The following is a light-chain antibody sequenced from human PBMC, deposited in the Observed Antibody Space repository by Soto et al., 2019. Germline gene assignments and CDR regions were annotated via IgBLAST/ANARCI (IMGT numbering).Light chain of an antibody. V-gene: IGLV2-14*01. CDR2: DVS. Sequence: QSVLTQPASVSGSPGQSITISCTGTSSDVGGYNYVSWYQQHPGKVPKLIIYDVSNRPSGVSNRFSGSKSGITASLTISGLQAEDEADYYCSSYTTTSTLVVFGGGTTLTVL. CDR1: SSDVGGYNY. J-gene: IGLJ2*01. CDR3: SSYTTTSTLVV.